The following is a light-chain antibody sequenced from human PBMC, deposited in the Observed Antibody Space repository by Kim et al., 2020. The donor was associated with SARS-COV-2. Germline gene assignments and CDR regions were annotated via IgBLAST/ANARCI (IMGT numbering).Light chain of an antibody. CDR3: QVWASSTVV. Sequence: VSPGQTANITCSGDKLGNKYACWYQQKPGQSPVLVIYQDRKRPAGIPERFSGSNSGNTATLTISGTQAMDEAAYYCQVWASSTVVFGGGTQLTVL. J-gene: IGLJ2*01. CDR1: KLGNKY. V-gene: IGLV3-1*01. CDR2: QDR.